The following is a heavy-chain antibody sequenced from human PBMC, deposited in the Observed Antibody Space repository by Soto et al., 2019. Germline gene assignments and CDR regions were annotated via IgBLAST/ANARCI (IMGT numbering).Heavy chain of an antibody. V-gene: IGHV4-39*01. J-gene: IGHJ3*02. Sequence: SEKLPLPCTGSAGSTSRNSYHMSRLRQPPGKGLEWIASIKYSGTTFYNPSLKSRVTLSVDTSKNQFALKLSSVTAAETAVYYCARHGITGSYYDAFDIWGQGTMVT. CDR2: IKYSGTT. D-gene: IGHD1-26*01. CDR1: AGSTSRNSYH. CDR3: ARHGITGSYYDAFDI.